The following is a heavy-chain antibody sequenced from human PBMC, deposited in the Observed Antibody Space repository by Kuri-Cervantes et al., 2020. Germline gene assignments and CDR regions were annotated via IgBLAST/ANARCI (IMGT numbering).Heavy chain of an antibody. J-gene: IGHJ5*02. D-gene: IGHD1-14*01. CDR1: GFTFSSYA. CDR2: ISYDGSNK. V-gene: IGHV3-30-3*01. Sequence: GESLKISCAASGFTFSSYAMHWVRQAPGKGLEWVAVISYDGSNKYYADSVKGRFTISRDNSKNTLYLQMNSLRAEDTAVYYCARETGGQWGPKNWFDPWGQGTRVTVSS. CDR3: ARETGGQWGPKNWFDP.